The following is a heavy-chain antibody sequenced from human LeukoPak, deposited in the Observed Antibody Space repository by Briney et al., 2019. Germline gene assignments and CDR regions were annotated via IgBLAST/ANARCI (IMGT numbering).Heavy chain of an antibody. CDR1: GFTFSNYG. J-gene: IGHJ4*02. CDR2: ISYDGINK. CDR3: AMLVVGATEGFDY. Sequence: PGRSLRLSCAASGFTFSNYGMHWVRQAPGKGLEWVAVISYDGINKYYADSVKGRFTIPRDNSKDTLYLQMNSLRAEDTAVYYCAMLVVGATEGFDYWGQGTLVTVSS. D-gene: IGHD1-26*01. V-gene: IGHV3-30*03.